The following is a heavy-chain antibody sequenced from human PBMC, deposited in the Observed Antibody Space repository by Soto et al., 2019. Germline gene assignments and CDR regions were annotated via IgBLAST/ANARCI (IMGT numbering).Heavy chain of an antibody. CDR1: GYTFTSYA. D-gene: IGHD6-13*01. CDR3: ARDIIAAAGNDY. V-gene: IGHV1-3*01. CDR2: INAGNGNT. J-gene: IGHJ4*02. Sequence: ASVKVSCKASGYTFTSYAMHWVRQAPGQRLEWMGWINAGNGNTKYSQKFQGRVTITRDTSASTAYMELSSLRSEDTAVYYCARDIIAAAGNDYWGQGTLVTVSS.